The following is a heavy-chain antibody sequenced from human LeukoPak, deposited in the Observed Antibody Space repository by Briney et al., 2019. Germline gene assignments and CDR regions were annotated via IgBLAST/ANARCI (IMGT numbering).Heavy chain of an antibody. CDR3: TKAGVVGAKAGFDN. CDR1: GFTFSSYG. D-gene: IGHD1-26*01. V-gene: IGHV3-30*02. Sequence: GGSLRLSCAASGFTFSSYGMHWVRQAPGKGLEWVAFIRYDGSNKYYADSVKGRFTISRDNAKNSLYLQMNSLRAEDTAIYYCTKAGVVGAKAGFDNWGQGTLVTVSS. J-gene: IGHJ4*02. CDR2: IRYDGSNK.